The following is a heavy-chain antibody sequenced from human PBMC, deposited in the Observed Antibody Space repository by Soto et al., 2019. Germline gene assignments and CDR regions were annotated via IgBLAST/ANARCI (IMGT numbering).Heavy chain of an antibody. J-gene: IGHJ6*02. CDR1: GGSISSGGYS. V-gene: IGHV4-30-2*01. CDR3: ARRGPVRVLDV. Sequence: SETLSLTCAVSGGSISSGGYSWSWIRQPPGKGLEWIGEINHSGGTNYNPSLKSRVTISVDTSKNQFSLKLSSVTAADTAVYYCARRGPVRVLDVWGQGTTVTVSS. D-gene: IGHD3-10*01. CDR2: INHSGGT.